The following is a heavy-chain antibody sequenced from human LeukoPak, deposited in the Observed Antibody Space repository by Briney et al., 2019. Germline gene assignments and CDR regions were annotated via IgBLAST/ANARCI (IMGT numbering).Heavy chain of an antibody. J-gene: IGHJ5*02. D-gene: IGHD1-26*01. CDR1: GGSFSGYY. CDR2: IYHSGST. Sequence: SETLSLTCAVYGGSFSGYYWSWIRQAPGKGLEWIGEIYHSGSTYYNESLKSRVTISLDTSKNQFSLQMNFVTAADTAVYYCARGVVSWKLRYRNRFDPWGQRTLVTVSS. V-gene: IGHV4-34*01. CDR3: ARGVVSWKLRYRNRFDP.